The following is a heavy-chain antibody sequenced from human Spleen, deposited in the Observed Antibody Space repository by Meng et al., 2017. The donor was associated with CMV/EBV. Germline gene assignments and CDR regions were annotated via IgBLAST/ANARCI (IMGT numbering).Heavy chain of an antibody. V-gene: IGHV3-30*02. CDR1: GFTFRSYG. J-gene: IGHJ6*02. CDR2: IRYNGSKK. D-gene: IGHD4-17*01. CDR3: AKDWATYGDYNYGMDV. Sequence: GESLKISCAASGFTFRSYGMHWVRQAPGKGREWVAFIRYNGSKKYCGDSVKGRFTISRDNSKKTLYLQMSSLRAENTAVYYCAKDWATYGDYNYGMDVWGQGTTVTVSS.